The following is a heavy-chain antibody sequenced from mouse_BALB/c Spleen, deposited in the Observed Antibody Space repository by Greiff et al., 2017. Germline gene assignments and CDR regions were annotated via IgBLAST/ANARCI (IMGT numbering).Heavy chain of an antibody. Sequence: QVQLQQSGAELVRPGTSVKVSCKASGYAFTNYLIEWVKQRPGQGLEWIGVINPGSGGTNYNEKFKGKATLTADKSSSTAYMQLSSLTSDDSAVYFCARSQGITTANWYFDVWGAGTTVTVSS. D-gene: IGHD1-2*01. CDR2: INPGSGGT. CDR3: ARSQGITTANWYFDV. J-gene: IGHJ1*01. CDR1: GYAFTNYL. V-gene: IGHV1-54*01.